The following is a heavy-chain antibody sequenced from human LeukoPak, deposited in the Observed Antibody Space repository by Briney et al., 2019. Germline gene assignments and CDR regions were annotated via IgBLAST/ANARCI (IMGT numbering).Heavy chain of an antibody. D-gene: IGHD2-8*01. CDR3: ARDLGNCSNGVFYADF. CDR1: GFTLTDYY. Sequence: GGTLRLSCAGSGFTLTDYYTTWIRQGPGQGLEWVSHISGSGSAIYYADSVRGRSTISRDNAKNSLYLQMNDLRAEDTAVYYCARDLGNCSNGVFYADFWGQGTLVTVSS. J-gene: IGHJ4*02. V-gene: IGHV3-11*04. CDR2: ISGSGSAI.